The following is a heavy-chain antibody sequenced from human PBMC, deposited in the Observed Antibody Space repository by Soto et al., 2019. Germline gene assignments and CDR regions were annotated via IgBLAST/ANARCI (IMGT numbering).Heavy chain of an antibody. CDR2: MNPDGSEQ. CDR3: TRDLNHDCGP. CDR1: GFTFSDYW. J-gene: IGHJ5*02. D-gene: IGHD2-21*01. Sequence: EVHLVESGGALVQPGGSLRLSCAASGFTFSDYWMTGVRQTPGKGLEGVANMNPDGSEQYYLDSVKGRFTISRDNAKNSLYLQMNNLRGEDTAVYYCTRDLNHDCGPWGQGTQVFVSS. V-gene: IGHV3-7*04.